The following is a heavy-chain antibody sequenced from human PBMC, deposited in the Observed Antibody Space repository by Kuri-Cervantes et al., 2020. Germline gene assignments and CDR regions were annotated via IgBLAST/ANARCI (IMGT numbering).Heavy chain of an antibody. D-gene: IGHD3-16*01. CDR2: ISWNSGSI. CDR3: ARDLNYDYVWGSPGDAFDI. V-gene: IGHV3-9*01. Sequence: GGSLRLSCAASGFTFDDYAMHWVRQAPGKGLEWVSGISWNSGSIGYADSVKGQFTISRDNAKNSLYLQMNSLRDEDTAVYYCARDLNYDYVWGSPGDAFDIWGQGTMVTVSS. CDR1: GFTFDDYA. J-gene: IGHJ3*02.